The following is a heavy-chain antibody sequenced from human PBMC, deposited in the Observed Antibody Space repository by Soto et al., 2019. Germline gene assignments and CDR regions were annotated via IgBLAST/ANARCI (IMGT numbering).Heavy chain of an antibody. Sequence: GASVKVSCKASGYTFTSYGISWVRQAPGQGFEWMGWISAYNGNTNYAQKLQGRVTMTTDTSTSTAYMELRSLRSDDTAVYYCARDSYSYGYLVSNWFDPWGQGTLVTVSS. D-gene: IGHD5-18*01. CDR1: GYTFTSYG. V-gene: IGHV1-18*01. J-gene: IGHJ5*02. CDR2: ISAYNGNT. CDR3: ARDSYSYGYLVSNWFDP.